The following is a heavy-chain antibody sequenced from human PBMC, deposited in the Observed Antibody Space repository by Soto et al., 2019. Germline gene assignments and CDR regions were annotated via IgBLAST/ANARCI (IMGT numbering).Heavy chain of an antibody. Sequence: QVQLVQSGAEVKKPGASVKVSCKASGYTFTSYAMHWVRQAPGQRLEWMGWINAGNGNTKYSQKFQGRVTITRDTSASTAYMELRSLRSEDTAVYYCARPQDIVVVVAATTDAFDIWGQGTMVTVSS. D-gene: IGHD2-15*01. V-gene: IGHV1-3*01. CDR1: GYTFTSYA. J-gene: IGHJ3*02. CDR3: ARPQDIVVVVAATTDAFDI. CDR2: INAGNGNT.